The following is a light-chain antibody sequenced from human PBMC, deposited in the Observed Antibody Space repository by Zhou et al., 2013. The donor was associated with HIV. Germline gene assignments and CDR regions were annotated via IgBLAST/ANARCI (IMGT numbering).Light chain of an antibody. V-gene: IGKV1-39*01. J-gene: IGKJ2*03. Sequence: DIQMTQFPSSLSASVGDRVTITCRASQSISVYLNWYQQKPGEAPKLLIYGASSLQSGVPSRFSGSGSVTDFTLTISSLQPEDFATYFCQQSFDLPFSFGQGTKLEIK. CDR2: GAS. CDR3: QQSFDLPFS. CDR1: QSISVY.